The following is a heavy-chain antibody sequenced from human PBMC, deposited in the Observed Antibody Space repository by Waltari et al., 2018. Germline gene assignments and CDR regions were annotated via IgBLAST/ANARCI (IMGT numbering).Heavy chain of an antibody. CDR1: GSPFSTYN. CDR2: ISSSTTT. J-gene: IGHJ3*02. CDR3: ARGRDGYIQDVFDI. Sequence: EVQLVESGGGLVQPGESLRLSWAASGSPFSTYNMNWVRQAPGKGLEWVSYISSSTTTYYADYVKGRFTISRDNAKNSLYLQMNSLRAEDTALYYCARGRDGYIQDVFDIWGQGTMVSVSS. D-gene: IGHD5-12*01. V-gene: IGHV3-48*01.